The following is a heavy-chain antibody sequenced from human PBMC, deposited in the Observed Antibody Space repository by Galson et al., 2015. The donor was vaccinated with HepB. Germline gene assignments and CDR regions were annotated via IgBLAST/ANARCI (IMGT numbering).Heavy chain of an antibody. CDR3: TTRQVSAARPDYYYYYYMDV. CDR2: IKSKTDGGTT. Sequence: SLRLSCAASGFTFSNAWMNWVRQAPGKGLEWVGRIKSKTDGGTTDYAAPVKGRFTISRDDSKNTLYLQMNSLKTEDTAVYYCTTRQVSAARPDYYYYYYMDVWGKGTTVTVSS. CDR1: GFTFSNAW. V-gene: IGHV3-15*07. J-gene: IGHJ6*03. D-gene: IGHD6-6*01.